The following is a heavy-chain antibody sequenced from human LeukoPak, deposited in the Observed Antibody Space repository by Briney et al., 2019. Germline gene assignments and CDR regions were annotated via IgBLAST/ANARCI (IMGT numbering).Heavy chain of an antibody. V-gene: IGHV3-23*01. Sequence: GGSLRLSCAASGFTFSSYVMTWVRQAPGKGLEWVSALSGSGRSTYYADSVKGRFTISRDNSKNTLYLQMNSLRSDDTAVYYCARDSKGVPGYSSGWYTDWGQGTLVTVSS. CDR1: GFTFSSYV. CDR3: ARDSKGVPGYSSGWYTD. J-gene: IGHJ4*02. D-gene: IGHD6-19*01. CDR2: LSGSGRST.